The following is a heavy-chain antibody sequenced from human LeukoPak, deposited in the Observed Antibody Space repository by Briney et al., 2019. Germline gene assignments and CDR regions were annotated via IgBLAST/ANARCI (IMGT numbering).Heavy chain of an antibody. CDR1: GFTISNYT. CDR2: ISGGGGST. Sequence: GWSLRLSCAAAGFTISNYTMSWLRLAPGQGLEMGFTISGGGGSTYYADSVKGRFTISRDTSKNTLYLQMNSLRAADTAVYYCVKSGYNRFDYWGQGALVTVSS. V-gene: IGHV3-23*01. CDR3: VKSGYNRFDY. J-gene: IGHJ4*02. D-gene: IGHD5-24*01.